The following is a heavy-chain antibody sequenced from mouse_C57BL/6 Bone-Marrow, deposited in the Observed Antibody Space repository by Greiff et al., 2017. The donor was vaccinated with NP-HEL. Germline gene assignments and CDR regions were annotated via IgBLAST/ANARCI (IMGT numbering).Heavy chain of an antibody. CDR2: IYPENGDT. CDR1: GFTIKDDY. CDR3: TTGVSSTVEATGAMDY. Sequence: VQLKQSGAELVRPGASVKLSCTASGFTIKDDYMHWVKQRPEQGLEWIGWIYPENGDTKYDSKFQCKATITAATSSTTAYLQLSSLTSEDNAVYYCTTGVSSTVEATGAMDYWGQGASVTGSS. J-gene: IGHJ4*01. D-gene: IGHD1-1*01. V-gene: IGHV14-4*01.